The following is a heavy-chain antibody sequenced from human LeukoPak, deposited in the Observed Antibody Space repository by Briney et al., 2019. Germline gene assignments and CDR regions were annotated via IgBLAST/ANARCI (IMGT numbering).Heavy chain of an antibody. CDR3: ARIPSGIVDYFDY. Sequence: SVKVSCKASGGTLSSYAISWVRQAPGQGLEWMGGIIPIFGTANYAQKFQGRVTITADESTSTAYMELSSLRSEDTAVYYCARIPSGIVDYFDYWGQGTLVTVSS. J-gene: IGHJ4*02. D-gene: IGHD1-26*01. CDR1: GGTLSSYA. CDR2: IIPIFGTA. V-gene: IGHV1-69*13.